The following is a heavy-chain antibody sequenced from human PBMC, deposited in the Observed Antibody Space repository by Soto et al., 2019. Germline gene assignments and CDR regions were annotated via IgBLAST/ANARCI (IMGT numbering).Heavy chain of an antibody. D-gene: IGHD3-22*01. V-gene: IGHV3-23*01. J-gene: IGHJ4*02. Sequence: GGSLRLSCAASGFTFSSYAMSWVRQAPGKGLEWVSAISGSGGSTYYADSVKGRFTISRDNSKNTLYLQMNSLGAEDTAVYYCAKKTVLVVITSLFDYWGQGTLVTVSS. CDR1: GFTFSSYA. CDR2: ISGSGGST. CDR3: AKKTVLVVITSLFDY.